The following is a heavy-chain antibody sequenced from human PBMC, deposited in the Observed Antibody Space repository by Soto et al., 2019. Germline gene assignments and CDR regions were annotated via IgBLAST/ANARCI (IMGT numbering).Heavy chain of an antibody. Sequence: QITLKESGPTLVKPTQTLTLTCTFSGFSLSTSGVGVGWIRQPPGKALECLALIYWDDDKRYSPSLKSRLTITKDTSKNQVVLTMTNMDPVDTATYYCAHYNYYGSGSYYNVDAFDIWGQGTMVTVSS. CDR1: GFSLSTSGVG. V-gene: IGHV2-5*02. CDR3: AHYNYYGSGSYYNVDAFDI. CDR2: IYWDDDK. J-gene: IGHJ3*02. D-gene: IGHD3-10*01.